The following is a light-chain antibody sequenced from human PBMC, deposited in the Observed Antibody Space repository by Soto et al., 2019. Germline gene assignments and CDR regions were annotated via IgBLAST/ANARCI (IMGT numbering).Light chain of an antibody. CDR1: QSVSSD. CDR2: GVS. Sequence: EIVMTQSPATLSESPGERATLSCRASQSVSSDLAWYQQKPGQAPRLLISGVSTRATGIPARFSGSGSGTEFTLTISSLQSEDFAVYYCQQYNNRPRTFGQGTKVEIK. J-gene: IGKJ1*01. V-gene: IGKV3-15*01. CDR3: QQYNNRPRT.